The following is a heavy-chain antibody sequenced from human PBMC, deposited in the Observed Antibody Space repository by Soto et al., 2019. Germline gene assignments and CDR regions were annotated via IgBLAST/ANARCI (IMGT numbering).Heavy chain of an antibody. CDR2: IWNDGNGY. D-gene: IGHD6-13*01. CDR3: ARRQISPPTRGAASARGGMDV. CDR1: GFNFNNYG. Sequence: QVQLVESGGGVVQPGRSLRLSCAASGFNFNNYGMHWVRQAPGKGLEWVAVIWNDGNGYYYSNSVKGRVNISRDNSQNTLCMQRRRLRAEDTAVYYCARRQISPPTRGAASARGGMDVWGQGTTVTVSS. J-gene: IGHJ6*02. V-gene: IGHV3-33*01.